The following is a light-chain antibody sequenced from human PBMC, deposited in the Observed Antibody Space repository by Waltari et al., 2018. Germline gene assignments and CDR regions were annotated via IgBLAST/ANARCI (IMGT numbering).Light chain of an antibody. CDR3: QQYNSYVRT. Sequence: LQKPQSPSTLSASVGDRVTITCRASQGISSWLAWYQQKLGKAPKHLIYNACSLESGVPVMLGGSGSETEFTLSISSLQPDDLVTYFCQQYNSYVRTFGQGTTGEIK. CDR1: QGISSW. J-gene: IGKJ1*01. CDR2: NAC. V-gene: IGKV1-5*03.